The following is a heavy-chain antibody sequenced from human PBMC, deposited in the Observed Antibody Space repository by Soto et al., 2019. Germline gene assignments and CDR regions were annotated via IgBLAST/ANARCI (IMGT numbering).Heavy chain of an antibody. Sequence: GRPLRLSCAASGLTFGNYWISWVRLAPGKGLEWVDNINLDGSEKYYMDSVKGRFTISRDNAKNLLYLQVNSLRAEDTAVYYCVRGVHYWGQGTLVTV. CDR1: GLTFGNYW. D-gene: IGHD3-10*01. CDR3: VRGVHY. CDR2: INLDGSEK. V-gene: IGHV3-7*04. J-gene: IGHJ4*02.